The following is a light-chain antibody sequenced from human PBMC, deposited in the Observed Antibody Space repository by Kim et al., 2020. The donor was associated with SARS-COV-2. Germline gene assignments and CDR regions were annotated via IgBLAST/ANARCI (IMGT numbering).Light chain of an antibody. CDR2: QDS. J-gene: IGLJ1*01. CDR3: QAWDSSTV. Sequence: SYELTQPPSVSVSPGQTASITCSGDKLGDKYACWYQQKPGQSPVLVIYQDSKRPSGIPERFSGSNSGNTATLTISGTQAMDEADYYCQAWDSSTVFATGTKVTVL. CDR1: KLGDKY. V-gene: IGLV3-1*01.